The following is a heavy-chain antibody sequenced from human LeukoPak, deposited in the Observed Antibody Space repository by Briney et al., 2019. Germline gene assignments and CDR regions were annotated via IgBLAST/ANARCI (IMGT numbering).Heavy chain of an antibody. Sequence: SETLSLTCTVSGGSISSYYWSWIRQPAGKGLEWIGRIYTSGSTNYNPSLKSRVTMSVDTSKNQFSLKLSSVTAADTAVYYCARALMDKGSSWYYYYYGMDVWGQGTTVTVSS. CDR3: ARALMDKGSSWYYYYYGMDV. V-gene: IGHV4-4*07. D-gene: IGHD6-13*01. CDR2: IYTSGST. CDR1: GGSISSYY. J-gene: IGHJ6*02.